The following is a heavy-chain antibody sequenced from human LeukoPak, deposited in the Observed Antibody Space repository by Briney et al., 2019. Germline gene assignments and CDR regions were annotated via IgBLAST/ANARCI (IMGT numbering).Heavy chain of an antibody. CDR2: INWNGGST. CDR1: GFTFDDYG. J-gene: IGHJ4*02. Sequence: GGSLRLSCAASGFTFDDYGMSWVRQAPGKGLEWVSGINWNGGSTGYADSVKGRFTISRDNAKNFLYLQMNSLRAEDTALYYCARFWGSLWFGSFDYWGQGTLVTVSS. CDR3: ARFWGSLWFGSFDY. D-gene: IGHD3-10*01. V-gene: IGHV3-20*04.